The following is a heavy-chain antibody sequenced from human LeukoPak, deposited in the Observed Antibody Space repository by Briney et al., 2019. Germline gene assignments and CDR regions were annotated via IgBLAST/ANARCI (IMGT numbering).Heavy chain of an antibody. J-gene: IGHJ4*02. D-gene: IGHD2-21*01. Sequence: GGTLRLSCAASGFSFSIYGMNWVRQAPGKGLEWVSGITGSGGTTYYADSVKGRATISRDNSKNTLYLQMNSLRAEDTAIYYCARDLRVISFDNWGQGTLVSVSS. CDR1: GFSFSIYG. CDR2: ITGSGGTT. V-gene: IGHV3-23*01. CDR3: ARDLRVISFDN.